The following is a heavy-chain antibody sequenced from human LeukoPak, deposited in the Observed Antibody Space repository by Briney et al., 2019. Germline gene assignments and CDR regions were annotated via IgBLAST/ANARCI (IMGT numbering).Heavy chain of an antibody. CDR1: GFTFSSYW. J-gene: IGHJ4*02. CDR3: ARDGWYCSSTSCSGYFDY. D-gene: IGHD2-2*01. CDR2: IKQDGSEK. V-gene: IGHV3-7*01. Sequence: GGSLRLSCAASGFTFSSYWMSWVRQVPGKGLEWVANIKQDGSEKYYVDSVKGRFTISRDNAKNSLYLQMNSLRAEDTAVYYCARDGWYCSSTSCSGYFDYWGQGTLVTVSS.